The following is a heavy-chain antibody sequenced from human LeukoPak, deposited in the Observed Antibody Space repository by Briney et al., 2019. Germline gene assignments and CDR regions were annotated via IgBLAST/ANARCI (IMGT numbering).Heavy chain of an antibody. D-gene: IGHD6-13*01. CDR1: GFNISDFW. CDR3: AKGGSSWWLFDY. CDR2: ISGSGANT. J-gene: IGHJ4*02. V-gene: IGHV3-23*01. Sequence: PGGSLRLSCAASGFNISDFWMTWVRQAPGKGLEWVSAISGSGANTYYADPVKGRFTISRDNSKNTLYLQMNSLRAEDAAVYYCAKGGSSWWLFDYWGQGTLVTVSS.